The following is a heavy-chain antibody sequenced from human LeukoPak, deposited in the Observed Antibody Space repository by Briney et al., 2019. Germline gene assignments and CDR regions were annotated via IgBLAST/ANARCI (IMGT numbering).Heavy chain of an antibody. J-gene: IGHJ4*02. Sequence: GGSLRLSCAASGFTFSSYAMHWVRQAPGKRLEWVAVISYDGSNKYYADSVKGRFTISRDNSKNTLYLQMNSLRAEDTAVYYCARPITFGGVIVSYFDYWGQGTLVTVSS. CDR2: ISYDGSNK. V-gene: IGHV3-30-3*01. CDR3: ARPITFGGVIVSYFDY. CDR1: GFTFSSYA. D-gene: IGHD3-16*02.